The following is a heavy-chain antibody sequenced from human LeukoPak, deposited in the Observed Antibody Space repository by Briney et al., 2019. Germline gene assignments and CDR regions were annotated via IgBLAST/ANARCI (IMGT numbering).Heavy chain of an antibody. V-gene: IGHV3-11*01. CDR3: ARASQPHDAFDI. Sequence: PGGSLRLSCAASGSTFSDYYMSWIRQAPGKGLEWVSYISSSGSTIYYADSVKGRFTISRDNAKNSLYLQMNSLRAEDTAVYYCARASQPHDAFDIWGQGTMVTVSS. D-gene: IGHD2-2*01. CDR1: GSTFSDYY. J-gene: IGHJ3*02. CDR2: ISSSGSTI.